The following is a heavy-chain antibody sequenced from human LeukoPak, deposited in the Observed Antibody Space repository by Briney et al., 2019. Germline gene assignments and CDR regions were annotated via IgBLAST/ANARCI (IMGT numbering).Heavy chain of an antibody. Sequence: GASVKVSCKASGYTFRSYEINWVRQAPGQGLEWVGWIHPNSGKTGYAQKFQGRVTMTRDTSIETAFMELSSLKFDDTAIFYCARGHYGGNRYFDIWGQGTLVTVSS. CDR1: GYTFRSYE. D-gene: IGHD4-23*01. J-gene: IGHJ4*02. CDR3: ARGHYGGNRYFDI. CDR2: IHPNSGKT. V-gene: IGHV1-8*01.